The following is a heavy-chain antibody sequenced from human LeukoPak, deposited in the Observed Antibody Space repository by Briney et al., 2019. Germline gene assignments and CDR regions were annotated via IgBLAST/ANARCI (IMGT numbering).Heavy chain of an antibody. Sequence: SVKVSCKASGGTFSSYAISWVRQAPGQGLEWMGGIIPIFGTANYAQEFQGRVTITTDESTSTAYMELSSLRSEDTAVYYCARDYYDSSGYFGYWGQGTLVTVSS. D-gene: IGHD3-22*01. V-gene: IGHV1-69*05. CDR2: IIPIFGTA. CDR3: ARDYYDSSGYFGY. CDR1: GGTFSSYA. J-gene: IGHJ4*02.